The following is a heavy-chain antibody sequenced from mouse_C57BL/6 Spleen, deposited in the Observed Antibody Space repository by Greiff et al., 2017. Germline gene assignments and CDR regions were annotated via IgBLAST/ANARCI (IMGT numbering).Heavy chain of an antibody. CDR3: ARYSNYPYYAMDY. J-gene: IGHJ4*01. Sequence: QVQLQQPGAELVMPGASVKLSCKASGYTFTSYWMHWVKQRPGQGLEWIGEIDPSDSYTTYNQKFKGKSTLTVDKSSSTAYMQLSSLTSEDSAVYYCARYSNYPYYAMDYWGQGTSVTVSS. D-gene: IGHD2-5*01. V-gene: IGHV1-69*01. CDR2: IDPSDSYT. CDR1: GYTFTSYW.